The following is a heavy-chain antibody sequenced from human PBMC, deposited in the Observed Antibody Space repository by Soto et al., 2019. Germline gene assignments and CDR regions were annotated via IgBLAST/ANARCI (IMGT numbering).Heavy chain of an antibody. D-gene: IGHD3-22*01. V-gene: IGHV4-30-4*01. CDR2: IYYSGST. CDR1: GGSISSGDYY. J-gene: IGHJ4*02. CDR3: ARVGVSSSGYPFDY. Sequence: SETLSLTCTVSGGSISSGDYYWSWIRQPPGKGLEWIGYIYYSGSTYYNPSLKSRVTISVDTSKNQFSLKLSSVTAADTAVYYCARVGVSSSGYPFDYWGQGTLVTVYS.